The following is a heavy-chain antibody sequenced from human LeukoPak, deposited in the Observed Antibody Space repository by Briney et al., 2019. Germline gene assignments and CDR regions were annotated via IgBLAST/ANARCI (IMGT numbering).Heavy chain of an antibody. CDR2: IKQDGSKK. Sequence: GGSLRLSCAASGFTLSSYWMTWVRQAPGKGLEWVANIKQDGSKKNYVDSVKGRFTISRDNAKNSLYLQMNSLRAEDTAVYYCARDRIVATIPRLGYFDYWGQGTLVTVSS. J-gene: IGHJ4*02. V-gene: IGHV3-7*01. CDR3: ARDRIVATIPRLGYFDY. CDR1: GFTLSSYW. D-gene: IGHD5-12*01.